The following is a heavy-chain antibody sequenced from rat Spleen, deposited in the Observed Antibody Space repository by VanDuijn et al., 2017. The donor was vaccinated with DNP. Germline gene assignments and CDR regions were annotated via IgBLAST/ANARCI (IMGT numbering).Heavy chain of an antibody. V-gene: IGHV2-19*01. CDR3: ARDQGYGYFDF. Sequence: QVQLKESGPGLVQPSQTLSLTCTVSEFSLSDYSVHWVRQPPGKGLEWLGRIRANGITDYNSALKSRLSISRDTSKSQVFLKMNSLQTEDIATYYCARDQGYGYFDFWGQGVMVTVSS. D-gene: IGHD4-3*01. CDR2: IRANGIT. CDR1: EFSLSDYS. J-gene: IGHJ2*01.